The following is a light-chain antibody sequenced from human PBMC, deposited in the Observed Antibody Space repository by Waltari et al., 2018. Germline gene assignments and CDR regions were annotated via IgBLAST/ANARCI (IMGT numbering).Light chain of an antibody. V-gene: IGLV3-25*03. CDR2: KDS. J-gene: IGLJ3*02. CDR1: AMPKQY. Sequence: SYELTQSASVSLSPGQTARITCSGDAMPKQYASWYQQKAGQGPVVVIYKDSERPSGIPERFSGSSAGATAALTISGVQAEDEADYYCQSTDNSGTYVVFGGGTKLTVL. CDR3: QSTDNSGTYVV.